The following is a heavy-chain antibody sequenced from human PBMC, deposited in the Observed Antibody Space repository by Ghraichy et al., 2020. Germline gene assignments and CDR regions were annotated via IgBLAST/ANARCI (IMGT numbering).Heavy chain of an antibody. CDR2: INTDGSTT. D-gene: IGHD2-2*01. V-gene: IGHV3-74*01. CDR1: GFIFSNYW. J-gene: IGHJ4*02. Sequence: GESLNISCAASGFIFSNYWMNWVRQAPGKGPVWVSRINTDGSTTDYADSVRGRFTISRDNAKNTVFLQMNSLRAEDTAIYYCAMGLRVPGRSTFDNWGQGTLVTVSS. CDR3: AMGLRVPGRSTFDN.